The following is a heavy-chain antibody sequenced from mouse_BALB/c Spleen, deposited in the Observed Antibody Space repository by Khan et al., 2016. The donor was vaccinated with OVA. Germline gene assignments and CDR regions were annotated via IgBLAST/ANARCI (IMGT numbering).Heavy chain of an antibody. V-gene: IGHV3-6*02. D-gene: IGHD3-1*01. CDR1: GYSITSGYF. J-gene: IGHJ3*01. Sequence: EVQLQESGPGLVKPSQSLSLTCSVTGYSITSGYFWNWIRQFPGNKLEWMGYIRYDGNSNYNPSLKNRISINRNPSQNQFFLKLNSVTPEDTATYFCARGGSSGPAWFAYWGQGTLVTVSA. CDR3: ARGGSSGPAWFAY. CDR2: IRYDGNS.